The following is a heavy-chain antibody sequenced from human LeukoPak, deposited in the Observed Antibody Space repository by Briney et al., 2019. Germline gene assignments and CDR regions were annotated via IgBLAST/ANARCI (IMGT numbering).Heavy chain of an antibody. V-gene: IGHV1-18*04. CDR2: ISAYNGNT. CDR1: GYTFTGYY. J-gene: IGHJ4*02. D-gene: IGHD3-10*01. Sequence: GASVKVSCKASGYTFTGYYMHWVRQAPGQGLEWMGWISAYNGNTNYAQKLQGRVTMTTDTSTSTAYMELRSLRSDDTAVYYCARDREYYYGSGSYSFDYWGQGTLVTVSS. CDR3: ARDREYYYGSGSYSFDY.